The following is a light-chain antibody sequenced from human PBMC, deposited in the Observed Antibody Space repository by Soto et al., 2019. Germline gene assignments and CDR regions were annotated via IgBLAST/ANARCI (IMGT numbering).Light chain of an antibody. J-gene: IGLJ1*01. CDR2: EVS. CDR1: SSDIGSYNL. CDR3: SSYTTTNTLGYV. Sequence: QSVLTQPASVSGSPGQSITISCTGTSSDIGSYNLVSWYQQHPGKAPKLLIYEVSERPSGASHRFSGSKSGNTASLTISGLQAEDEADYYCSSYTTTNTLGYVFGTGTKVPVL. V-gene: IGLV2-14*02.